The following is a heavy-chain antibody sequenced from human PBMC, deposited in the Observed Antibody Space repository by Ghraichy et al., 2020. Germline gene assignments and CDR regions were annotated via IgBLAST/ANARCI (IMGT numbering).Heavy chain of an antibody. D-gene: IGHD5-18*01. CDR2: IYYSGST. Sequence: SWVRQAPGKGLEWIGYIYYSGSTYYNPSLKSRVTISVDTSKNQFSLKLSSVTAADTAVYFCARVYREYNYGYYFDHWGQGTLVTVSS. V-gene: IGHV4-30-4*08. CDR3: ARVYREYNYGYYFDH. J-gene: IGHJ4*02.